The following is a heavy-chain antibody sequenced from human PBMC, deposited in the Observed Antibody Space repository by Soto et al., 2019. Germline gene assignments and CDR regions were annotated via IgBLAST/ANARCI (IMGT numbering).Heavy chain of an antibody. Sequence: GGSLRLSCAASGFTFSNYDMKWVHQAPGKGLEWVSYISRSGRAIYYADSVKGRFTISRDNAKNSLYLQMNSLRVEDTAVYYFARDPRISVIGTHYYHYRMYVWCQGT. CDR2: ISRSGRAI. D-gene: IGHD2-21*01. CDR3: ARDPRISVIGTHYYHYRMYV. J-gene: IGHJ6*01. CDR1: GFTFSNYD. V-gene: IGHV3-48*03.